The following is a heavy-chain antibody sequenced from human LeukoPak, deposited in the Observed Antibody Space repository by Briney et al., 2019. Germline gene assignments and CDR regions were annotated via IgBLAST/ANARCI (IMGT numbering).Heavy chain of an antibody. V-gene: IGHV4-59*01. CDR3: ARGRSNYYGMDV. D-gene: IGHD1-26*01. J-gene: IGHJ6*02. CDR1: GGSISSYY. Sequence: SETLSLTGTVSGGSISSYYWSWIRQPPGKGLEWIGYIYYSGSTNYNPSLKSRVTISVDTSKNQFSLKVSSVTAADTAVYYCARGRSNYYGMDVWGQGTTVTVSS. CDR2: IYYSGST.